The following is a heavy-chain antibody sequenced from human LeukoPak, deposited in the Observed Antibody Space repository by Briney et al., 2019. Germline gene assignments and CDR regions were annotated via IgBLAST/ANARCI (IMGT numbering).Heavy chain of an antibody. CDR2: IHDSGTT. V-gene: IGHV4-4*02. CDR3: ATYLYDDYATHYFDF. D-gene: IGHD4-17*01. J-gene: IGHJ4*02. Sequence: SGTLSLTCAVSGASITSSHWWSWARQPPGKGLEWIGEIHDSGTTNYKPSLKSRVTMSLDKSNNQISLKLTSVTAADTAVYYCATYLYDDYATHYFDFWGQGTLVTVSS. CDR1: GASITSSHW.